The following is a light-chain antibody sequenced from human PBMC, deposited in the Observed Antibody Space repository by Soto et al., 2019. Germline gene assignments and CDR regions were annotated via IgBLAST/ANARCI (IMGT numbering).Light chain of an antibody. Sequence: QSVLTQPRSVSGSPGQSVTISCSGTISDVGEYDYVSWYQHHAGKPPKLIIYDVSQRPPGVPDRFSGSKSGSTASLTISALQAEDEADYSCCSYHSSRVFGGGTKLTVL. V-gene: IGLV2-11*01. CDR2: DVS. J-gene: IGLJ3*02. CDR3: CSYHSSRV. CDR1: ISDVGEYDY.